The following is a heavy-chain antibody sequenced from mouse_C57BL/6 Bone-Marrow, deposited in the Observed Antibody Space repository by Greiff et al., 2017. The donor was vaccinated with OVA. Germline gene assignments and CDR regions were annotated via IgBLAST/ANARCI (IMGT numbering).Heavy chain of an antibody. CDR3: ARRGDRGY. J-gene: IGHJ2*01. Sequence: VKLQESGAELARPGASVKLSCKASGYTFTSYGISWVKQRTGPGLEWIGEIYPRSGNTYYNEKFKGKATLTAEESSSTAYMELRSLTSEDSAVYFCARRGDRGYWGQGTTLTVSS. V-gene: IGHV1-81*01. CDR1: GYTFTSYG. D-gene: IGHD2-14*01. CDR2: IYPRSGNT.